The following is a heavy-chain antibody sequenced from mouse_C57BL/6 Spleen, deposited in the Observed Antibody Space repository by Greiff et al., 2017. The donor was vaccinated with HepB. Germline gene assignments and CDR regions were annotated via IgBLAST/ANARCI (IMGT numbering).Heavy chain of an antibody. J-gene: IGHJ3*01. Sequence: VQLQQPGAELVMPGASVKLSCKASGYTFTSYWMHWVKQRPGQGLEWIGEIDPSDSYTNYNQKFKGKSTLTVDKSSSTAYMQLSSLTSEDSAVYYCATKTAQATFAYWGQGTLVTVSA. CDR1: GYTFTSYW. CDR3: ATKTAQATFAY. V-gene: IGHV1-69*01. CDR2: IDPSDSYT. D-gene: IGHD3-2*02.